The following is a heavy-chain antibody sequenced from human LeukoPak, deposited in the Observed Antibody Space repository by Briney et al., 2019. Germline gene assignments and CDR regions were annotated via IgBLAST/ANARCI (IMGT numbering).Heavy chain of an antibody. CDR1: GYTFTDYY. Sequence: ASVKVSCRVSGYTFTDYYIHWVQQAPGKGLEWMGLVDPEDGETIYAEKFQGRVSITADTSTDTAYMELSSLRSEDTAVYYCASSSVVPAATYYFDYWGQGTLVTVSS. J-gene: IGHJ4*02. CDR2: VDPEDGET. D-gene: IGHD2-2*01. V-gene: IGHV1-69-2*01. CDR3: ASSSVVPAATYYFDY.